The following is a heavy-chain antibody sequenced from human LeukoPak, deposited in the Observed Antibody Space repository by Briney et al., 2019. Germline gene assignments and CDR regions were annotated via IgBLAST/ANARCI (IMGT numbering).Heavy chain of an antibody. Sequence: GGSLRLSCAASGFTFSSYGMHWVRQAPGEGLEWVAVIWYDGSNKYYADSVKGRFTISRDNSKNTLYLQMNSLRAEDTAVYYCARDLDARYCSGGSCSGFDYWGQGTLVTVSS. CDR2: IWYDGSNK. D-gene: IGHD2-15*01. J-gene: IGHJ4*02. CDR3: ARDLDARYCSGGSCSGFDY. CDR1: GFTFSSYG. V-gene: IGHV3-33*01.